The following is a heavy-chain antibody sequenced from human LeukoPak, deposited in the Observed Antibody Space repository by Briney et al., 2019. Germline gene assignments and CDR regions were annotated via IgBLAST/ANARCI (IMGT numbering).Heavy chain of an antibody. CDR2: INAYNSNT. D-gene: IGHD3-3*01. Sequence: ASVKDSFLASGYILTNYGISWVRQAGGQGLDWMGWINAYNSNTNYAQRLQGRVTMATGTSTSTAYMKLRSLRSDDTAVYYCARDRGFWSGYDLDYWGQGTLVTVSS. V-gene: IGHV1-18*01. CDR3: ARDRGFWSGYDLDY. J-gene: IGHJ4*02. CDR1: GYILTNYG.